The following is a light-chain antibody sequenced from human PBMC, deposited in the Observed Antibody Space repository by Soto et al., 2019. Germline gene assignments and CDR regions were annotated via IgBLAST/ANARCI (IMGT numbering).Light chain of an antibody. CDR2: SIN. CDR3: AAWDDSLNGWV. J-gene: IGLJ3*02. CDR1: RSNIGSNT. Sequence: QSVLTQPPSASGTPGQRVTISCSGSRSNIGSNTVNWYQQVPGTAPKLLIYSINQRPSGVPDRFSGSKSGTSASLAISGLQSEDEAAYYCAAWDDSLNGWVFGGGTKVTVL. V-gene: IGLV1-44*01.